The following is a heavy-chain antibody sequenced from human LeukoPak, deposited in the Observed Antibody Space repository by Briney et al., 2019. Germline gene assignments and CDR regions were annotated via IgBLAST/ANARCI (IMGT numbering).Heavy chain of an antibody. Sequence: ASVKVSCKASGYTFTGYYMHWVRQAPGQGLEWMGWINPNSGGTNYAQKFQGRVTMTRDTSISTAYMELSRLRSDDTAVYYCARSATMVRGVIINNWFDPWGQGTLVTVSS. CDR1: GYTFTGYY. D-gene: IGHD3-10*01. CDR2: INPNSGGT. J-gene: IGHJ5*02. V-gene: IGHV1-2*02. CDR3: ARSATMVRGVIINNWFDP.